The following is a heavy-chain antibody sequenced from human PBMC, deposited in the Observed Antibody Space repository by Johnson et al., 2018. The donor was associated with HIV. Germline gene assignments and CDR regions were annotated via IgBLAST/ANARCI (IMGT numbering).Heavy chain of an antibody. CDR1: GFTFSDYY. V-gene: IGHV3-11*04. D-gene: IGHD6-6*01. CDR3: AKVQVAARWSDALHF. Sequence: QVQLVESGGGLVKPGGSLRLSCAASGFTFSDYYMSWIRQAPGKGLEWVSYISSSGSTIYYADSVKGRFTISRDNAKNSLYLQMNSLRAEDTAIYYCAKVQVAARWSDALHFWGQGTKVTVSS. CDR2: ISSSGSTI. J-gene: IGHJ3*01.